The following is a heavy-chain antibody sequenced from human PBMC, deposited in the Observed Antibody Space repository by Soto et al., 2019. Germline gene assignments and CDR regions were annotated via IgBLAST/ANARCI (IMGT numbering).Heavy chain of an antibody. CDR1: GYTFTGYY. CDR2: INPNSGGT. Sequence: ASVKVSCKASGYTFTGYYMHWVRQAPGQGLEWMGWINPNSGGTNYAQKFQGGVTMTRDTSISTAYMELSRLRSDDTAVYYCATGSSSGSRVRGVYGMDVWGQGTTVTVSS. V-gene: IGHV1-2*02. J-gene: IGHJ6*02. D-gene: IGHD3-10*01. CDR3: ATGSSSGSRVRGVYGMDV.